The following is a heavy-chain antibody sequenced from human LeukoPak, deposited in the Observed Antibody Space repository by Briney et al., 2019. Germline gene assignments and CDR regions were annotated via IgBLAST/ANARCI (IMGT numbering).Heavy chain of an antibody. CDR1: GGSLNYYY. Sequence: SETLFLTCSVSGGSLNYYYWSWIRQPAGRGLEWIGRVAGSGSTNYNPSLRSRATMSVDKTKSQFSLTLTAVTAADTAVYYCVREGRTGDYEGYWGPGTLVTVSS. CDR2: VAGSGST. CDR3: VREGRTGDYEGY. J-gene: IGHJ4*02. V-gene: IGHV4-4*07. D-gene: IGHD4-17*01.